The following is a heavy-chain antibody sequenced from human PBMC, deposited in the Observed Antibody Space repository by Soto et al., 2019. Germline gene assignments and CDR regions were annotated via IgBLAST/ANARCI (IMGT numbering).Heavy chain of an antibody. V-gene: IGHV1-3*01. J-gene: IGHJ6*02. CDR2: INAGNGNT. D-gene: IGHD3-22*01. CDR3: ATSGLTTTYGLVLDV. CDR1: GYTLTSYA. Sequence: ASVKVSCKASGYTLTSYAMHWVRQAPGQRLEWMGWINAGNGNTKYSQKFQGRVTITRDTSASTAYMELSSLRSEDTAVYYCATSGLTTTYGLVLDVWGQGTMVTVSS.